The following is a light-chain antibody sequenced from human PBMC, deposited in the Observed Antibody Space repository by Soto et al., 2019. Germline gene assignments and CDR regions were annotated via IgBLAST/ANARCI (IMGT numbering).Light chain of an antibody. Sequence: QSALTQPAAVSGSPGQSITISCTGTISDLGGYNYVSWYQHHPGKAPKLMIFEVSNRPSGVSNRFSGSKSGNTASLTISGLQAEDEAEYYCSSYTSSTTLVVFGGGTQLTVL. J-gene: IGLJ2*01. CDR3: SSYTSSTTLVV. V-gene: IGLV2-14*01. CDR1: ISDLGGYNY. CDR2: EVS.